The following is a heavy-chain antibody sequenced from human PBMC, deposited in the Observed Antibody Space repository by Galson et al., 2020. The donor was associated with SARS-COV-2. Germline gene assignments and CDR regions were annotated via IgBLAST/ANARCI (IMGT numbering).Heavy chain of an antibody. CDR2: MNPNSGNS. J-gene: IGHJ4*02. CDR1: GYTFTSYD. D-gene: IGHD1-26*01. CDR3: ATPIVGGTFDY. V-gene: IGHV1-8*01. Sequence: ASVKVYCKASGYTFTSYDINWVRQAPGQGLEWMGWMNPNSGNSGHAQEFQGRVTMTRNTSISTAYMELSSLRSEDTAVYYCATPIVGGTFDYWGQGTLVTVSS.